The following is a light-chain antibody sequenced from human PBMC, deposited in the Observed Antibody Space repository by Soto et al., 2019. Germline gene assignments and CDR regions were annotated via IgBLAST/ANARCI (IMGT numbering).Light chain of an antibody. J-gene: IGKJ1*01. CDR2: GAS. CDR3: QQYVSSPRT. CDR1: QSVSSY. Sequence: EIVLTQSPGTLSLSPGERATLSCRASQSVSSYLAWYQQKPGQAPRLLIYGASSRATGIPDRFSGSGSGTDSTTTIRRLEAEDFAVYYCQQYVSSPRTFGQGTKVEIK. V-gene: IGKV3-20*01.